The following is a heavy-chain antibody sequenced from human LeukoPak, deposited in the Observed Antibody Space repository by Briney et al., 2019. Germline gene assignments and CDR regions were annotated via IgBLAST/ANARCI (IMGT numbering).Heavy chain of an antibody. CDR3: AKSMITYSSSSAFDY. Sequence: GGSLRLSCVVSGFTVRNNHVSWVRQAPGKGLEWVSLIYNDGSTYYADSVKGRFTISRDNSKNTVNLQMNSLRAEDMAVYYCAKSMITYSSSSAFDYWGQGTLVTVSS. CDR1: GFTVRNNH. V-gene: IGHV3-66*01. CDR2: IYNDGST. J-gene: IGHJ4*02. D-gene: IGHD6-13*01.